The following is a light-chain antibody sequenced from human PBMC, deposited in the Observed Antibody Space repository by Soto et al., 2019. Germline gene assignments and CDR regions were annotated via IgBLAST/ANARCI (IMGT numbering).Light chain of an antibody. CDR2: RNN. CDR3: AAWDDSLSGVV. CDR1: SSNIGSNY. J-gene: IGLJ2*01. V-gene: IGLV1-47*01. Sequence: SVLTQPPSASGTPGQRVTISCSGSSSNIGSNYVYWYQQLPGTVPQLLIYRNNERPSGVPDRFSGSKSGTSASLATSGLRSEDEADYYCAAWDDSLSGVVFGGGTKLTVL.